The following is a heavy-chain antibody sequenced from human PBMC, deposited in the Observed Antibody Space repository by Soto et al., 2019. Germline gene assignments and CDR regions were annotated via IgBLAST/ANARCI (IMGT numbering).Heavy chain of an antibody. Sequence: GGSLRLSCAASGFTFSSYEMNWVRQAPGKGLEWVSYISSSGSTIYYADSAKGRFTISRDNAKNSLYLQMNSLRAEDTAVYYCAHSSSSKYYYGMDAWGQGTTVTVSS. CDR1: GFTFSSYE. V-gene: IGHV3-48*03. CDR2: ISSSGSTI. J-gene: IGHJ6*02. CDR3: AHSSSSKYYYGMDA. D-gene: IGHD6-6*01.